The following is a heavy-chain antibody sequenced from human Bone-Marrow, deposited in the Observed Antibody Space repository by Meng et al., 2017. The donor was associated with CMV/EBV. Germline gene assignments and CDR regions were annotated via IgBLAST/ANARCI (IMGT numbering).Heavy chain of an antibody. V-gene: IGHV1-18*01. CDR2: ISAYNGNT. Sequence: ASVKVSCKASGYTFTSYGIRWVRQAPGQGLGWMGWISAYNGNTNYAQKLQGRVTMTTDTSTSTAYMELRSLRSDDTAVYYCARVEVYCSSTSCSDAFDIWGRGTMVTVSS. D-gene: IGHD2-2*01. CDR3: ARVEVYCSSTSCSDAFDI. J-gene: IGHJ3*02. CDR1: GYTFTSYG.